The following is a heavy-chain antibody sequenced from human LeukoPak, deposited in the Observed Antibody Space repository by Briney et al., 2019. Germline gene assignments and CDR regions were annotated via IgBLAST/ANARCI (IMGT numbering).Heavy chain of an antibody. CDR3: ARARQNTFDY. Sequence: SQTLSLTCTVSGGSISSGGYYWSWIRQHPGKGLEWIGYIYYSGSTYYNPSLKSRVTISVDPSKNQFSLKLSSVTAADTAVYYCARARQNTFDYWGQGTLVTVSS. CDR2: IYYSGST. D-gene: IGHD1/OR15-1a*01. CDR1: GGSISSGGYY. J-gene: IGHJ4*02. V-gene: IGHV4-31*03.